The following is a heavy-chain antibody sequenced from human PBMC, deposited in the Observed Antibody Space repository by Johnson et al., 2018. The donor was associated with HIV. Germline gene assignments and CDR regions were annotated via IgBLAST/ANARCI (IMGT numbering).Heavy chain of an antibody. CDR1: GFTFSNAW. Sequence: VQLVESGGGVVRPGGSLRLSCAASGFTFSNAWMSWVRQAPGKGLEWVGRIKSKTDGGTTDYAAPVKGRFTISRDNAKNSLYLQMNSLIAEDTALYYCAKEMKLGGATASWAVDIWGQGTMVTVSS. J-gene: IGHJ3*02. V-gene: IGHV3-15*05. CDR2: IKSKTDGGTT. CDR3: AKEMKLGGATASWAVDI. D-gene: IGHD1-26*01.